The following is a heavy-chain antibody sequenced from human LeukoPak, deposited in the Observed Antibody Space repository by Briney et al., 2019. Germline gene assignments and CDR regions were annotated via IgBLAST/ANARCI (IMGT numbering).Heavy chain of an antibody. CDR3: ARYYGSGSYDY. D-gene: IGHD3-10*01. Sequence: SETLSLTCTVSGGSIRSFYWSWIRQPPGKRLEWIGYIYYSGSTNYNPSLKSRVTISVDTSKNQFSLKLSSVTAADTAIYYCARYYGSGSYDYWGQGTLVTVSS. J-gene: IGHJ4*02. CDR1: GGSIRSFY. V-gene: IGHV4-59*01. CDR2: IYYSGST.